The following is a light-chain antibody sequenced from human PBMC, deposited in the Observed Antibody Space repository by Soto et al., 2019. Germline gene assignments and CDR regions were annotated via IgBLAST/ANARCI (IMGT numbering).Light chain of an antibody. J-gene: IGKJ1*01. V-gene: IGKV4-1*01. CDR3: WQYFASSWT. Sequence: DRVVTHSPHSLSVSLGKMATINCKSAQSVLYSSNDKNYLAGYQQRPGHYPTWLLFWGPTRGSGVPARLSSSGSGTNFFLPITTRQAAEESAVYCWQYFASSWTFGQGTKVDIK. CDR1: QSVLYSSNDKNY. CDR2: WGP.